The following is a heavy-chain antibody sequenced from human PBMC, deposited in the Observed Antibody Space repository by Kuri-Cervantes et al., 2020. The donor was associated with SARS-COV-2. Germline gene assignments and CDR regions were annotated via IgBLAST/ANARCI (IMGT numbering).Heavy chain of an antibody. D-gene: IGHD4-17*01. CDR2: ISGSGGST. CDR1: GFTFSSYA. J-gene: IGHJ4*02. V-gene: IGHV3-23*01. CDR3: AKAPYGDKGAFDY. Sequence: GESLKISCAASGFTFSSYAMSWVRQAPGKGLEWVSAISGSGGSTYYADSVEGRFTISRDNSKNTLYLQMNSLRAEDTAVYYCAKAPYGDKGAFDYWGQGTLVTVSS.